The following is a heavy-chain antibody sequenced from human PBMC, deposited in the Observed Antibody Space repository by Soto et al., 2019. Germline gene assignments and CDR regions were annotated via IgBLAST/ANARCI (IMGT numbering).Heavy chain of an antibody. Sequence: QLLESGGGFVQPGGSLRLSCVASGFTFSNFAMAWVRQAPGEGLEWVSAISGSGDDTFYADSMKGRLTISRDNSKDTLYLQINSLRAEEPAVYYCANPIPKTGTTFGFWGQGTLVTVSS. CDR2: ISGSGDDT. D-gene: IGHD1-1*01. CDR1: GFTFSNFA. J-gene: IGHJ4*02. CDR3: ANPIPKTGTTFGF. V-gene: IGHV3-23*01.